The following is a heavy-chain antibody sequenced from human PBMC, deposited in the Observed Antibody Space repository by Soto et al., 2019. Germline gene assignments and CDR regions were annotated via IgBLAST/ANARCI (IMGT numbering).Heavy chain of an antibody. Sequence: SETLSLTCTVFGGSISSYYWSWIRQPPGKGLEGIGYIYYSGSTNYNPSLKSRVTISVDTYKNQFSLKLSSVTAADTAVYYCARLENYDILTGYGGYYYYMDVWGKGTTVTVSS. CDR3: ARLENYDILTGYGGYYYYMDV. CDR1: GGSISSYY. V-gene: IGHV4-59*08. CDR2: IYYSGST. J-gene: IGHJ6*03. D-gene: IGHD3-9*01.